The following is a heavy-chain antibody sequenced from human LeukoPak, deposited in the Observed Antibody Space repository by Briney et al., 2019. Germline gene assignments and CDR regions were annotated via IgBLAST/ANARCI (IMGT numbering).Heavy chain of an antibody. CDR3: ARDEGGVVPAATDY. D-gene: IGHD2-2*01. V-gene: IGHV3-33*01. CDR1: GYTFTSYY. Sequence: SCKASGYTFTSYYMHWVRQAPGKGLEWVAVIWYDGSNKYYADSVKGRFTISRDNSKNTLYLQMNSLRAEDTAVYYCARDEGGVVPAATDYWGQGTLVTVSS. J-gene: IGHJ4*02. CDR2: IWYDGSNK.